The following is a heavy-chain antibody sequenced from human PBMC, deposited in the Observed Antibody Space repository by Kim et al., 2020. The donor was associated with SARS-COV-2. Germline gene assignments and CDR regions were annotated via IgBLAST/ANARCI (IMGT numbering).Heavy chain of an antibody. Sequence: AGPLKGLFTISSDNSKNTLYLKINSLRAEDTAVYYCASLGDGGTYLGYWGQGTLVTVSS. CDR3: ASLGDGGTYLGY. D-gene: IGHD1-26*01. J-gene: IGHJ4*02. V-gene: IGHV3-33*01.